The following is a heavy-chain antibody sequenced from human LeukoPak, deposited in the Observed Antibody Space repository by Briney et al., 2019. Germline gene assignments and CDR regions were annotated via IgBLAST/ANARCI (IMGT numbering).Heavy chain of an antibody. J-gene: IGHJ3*02. D-gene: IGHD3-16*01. CDR1: GFTFSSYE. CDR3: AAIWGYDPDAFDI. Sequence: GGSLRLSCAASGFTFSSYEMNWVRQAPGKGLEWVSYISSSGSTIYYADSVKGRFTISRDNSKNTLYLQMNSLRAEDTAVYYCAAIWGYDPDAFDIWGQGTMVTVSS. CDR2: ISSSGSTI. V-gene: IGHV3-48*03.